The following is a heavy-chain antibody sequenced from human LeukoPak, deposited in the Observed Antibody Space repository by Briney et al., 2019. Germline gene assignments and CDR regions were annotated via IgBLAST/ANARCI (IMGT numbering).Heavy chain of an antibody. CDR3: ARQWLVSPLFDY. D-gene: IGHD6-19*01. CDR2: INHSGST. J-gene: IGHJ4*02. CDR1: GFTFSSYS. Sequence: PGGSLRLSCAASGFTFSSYSMNWVRQPPGKGLEWIGEINHSGSTNYNPSLRSRVTVSVHTSKNQLSLKLSSVTAADTAVYYCARQWLVSPLFDYWGQGTLVTVSS. V-gene: IGHV4-34*01.